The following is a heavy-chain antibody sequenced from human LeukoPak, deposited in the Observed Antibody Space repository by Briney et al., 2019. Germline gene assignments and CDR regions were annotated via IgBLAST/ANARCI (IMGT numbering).Heavy chain of an antibody. CDR3: ARVRLVAVPAAIFGHNWFDP. D-gene: IGHD2-2*02. V-gene: IGHV1-18*01. J-gene: IGHJ5*02. CDR2: ISAYDGNT. CDR1: GYTFTSYG. Sequence: ASVKVSCKASGYTFTSYGISWVRQAPGQGLEWMGWISAYDGNTNYAQKLQGRVTMTTDTSTSTAYMELRSLRSDDTAVYYCARVRLVAVPAAIFGHNWFDPWGQGTLVTVSS.